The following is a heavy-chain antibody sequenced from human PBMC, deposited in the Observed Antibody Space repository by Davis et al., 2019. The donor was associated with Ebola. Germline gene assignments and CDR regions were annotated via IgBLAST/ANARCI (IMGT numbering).Heavy chain of an antibody. Sequence: MPSETLSLTCTVSGGSISSYYCSWIWQPPGQGLEWIGFIYYSGSTNSNPSLKSRVTISVDTSKNQFPLKLSSVTAADTAVYYCARQIVVVVAASKTRGFGPWGQGTLVTVSS. J-gene: IGHJ5*02. V-gene: IGHV4-59*08. CDR3: ARQIVVVVAASKTRGFGP. CDR2: IYYSGST. CDR1: GGSISSYY. D-gene: IGHD2-15*01.